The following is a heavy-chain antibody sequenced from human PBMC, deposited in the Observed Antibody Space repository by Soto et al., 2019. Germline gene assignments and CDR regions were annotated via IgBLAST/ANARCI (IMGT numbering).Heavy chain of an antibody. CDR2: IYYSGST. J-gene: IGHJ6*02. Sequence: PSETLSLTCTVSGGSISSYYWSWIRQPPGKGLEWIGYIYYSGSTNYNPSLKSRVTISVDTSKNQFSLKLSSVTAADTAVSYCARERITMVRGVIMNYYYGMDVWGQGTTVTVSS. CDR1: GGSISSYY. D-gene: IGHD3-10*01. CDR3: ARERITMVRGVIMNYYYGMDV. V-gene: IGHV4-59*12.